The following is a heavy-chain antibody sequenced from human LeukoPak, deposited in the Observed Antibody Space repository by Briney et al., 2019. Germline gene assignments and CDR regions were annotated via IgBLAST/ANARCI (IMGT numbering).Heavy chain of an antibody. V-gene: IGHV3-21*01. CDR3: ARDIGTYYDILRRYGMDV. CDR2: ISSSSSYI. J-gene: IGHJ6*02. D-gene: IGHD3-9*01. CDR1: GFTFSSYS. Sequence: PGGSLRLSCAASGFTFSSYSMNWVRQAPGKGLEWVSSISSSSSYIYYADSVERRFTISRDNAKTSLYLQMNSLRAEDTAVYYCARDIGTYYDILRRYGMDVWGQGTTVTVSS.